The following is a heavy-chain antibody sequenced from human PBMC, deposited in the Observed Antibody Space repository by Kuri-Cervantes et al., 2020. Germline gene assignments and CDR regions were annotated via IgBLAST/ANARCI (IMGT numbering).Heavy chain of an antibody. V-gene: IGHV4-30-2*01. D-gene: IGHD3-22*01. J-gene: IGHJ4*02. Sequence: SETLSLTCTVSGGSISSGGYYWSWIRQPPGKGLEWIGYIYHSGSTYYNPSLKSRVTISVDRSKNQFSLKLSSVTAADTAVYYCARGPNYYDSSGRLDYWGQGTLVTVSS. CDR2: IYHSGST. CDR1: GGSISSGGYY. CDR3: ARGPNYYDSSGRLDY.